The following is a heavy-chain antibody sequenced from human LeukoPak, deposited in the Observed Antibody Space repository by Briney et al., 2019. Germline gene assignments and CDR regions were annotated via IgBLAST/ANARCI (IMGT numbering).Heavy chain of an antibody. CDR3: ARDADATSALDY. J-gene: IGHJ4*02. CDR1: GYIFIAYY. D-gene: IGHD2-2*01. CDR2: INPNGGGT. Sequence: ASVKVSCKASGYIFIAYYMHWVRQAPGQGLEWMGWINPNGGGTNYAQEFRGRVTVTRDTSINTVYMELSRLTADDTAVYYCARDADATSALDYWGQGPLVTVSS. V-gene: IGHV1-2*02.